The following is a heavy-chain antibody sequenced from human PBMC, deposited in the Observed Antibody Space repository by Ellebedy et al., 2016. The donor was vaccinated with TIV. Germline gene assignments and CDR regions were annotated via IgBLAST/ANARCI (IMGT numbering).Heavy chain of an antibody. CDR3: ASEGDYYDSSGYYYPGAGLDY. CDR2: INPNSGGT. J-gene: IGHJ4*02. Sequence: ASVKVSXXASGYTFTGYYMHWVRQAPGQGLEWMGWINPNSGGTNYAQKFQGRVTMTRDTSTSTVYMELSSLRSEDTAVYYCASEGDYYDSSGYYYPGAGLDYWGQGTLATVSS. V-gene: IGHV1-2*02. CDR1: GYTFTGYY. D-gene: IGHD3-22*01.